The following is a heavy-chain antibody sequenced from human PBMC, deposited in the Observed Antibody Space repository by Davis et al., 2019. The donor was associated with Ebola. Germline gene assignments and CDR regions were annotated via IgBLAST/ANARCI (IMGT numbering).Heavy chain of an antibody. CDR1: GFTFSSYG. CDR2: ISYDGSNK. V-gene: IGHV3-30*03. Sequence: GESLKISCAASGFTFSSYGMHWVRQAPGKGLEWVAVISYDGSNKYYADSVKGRFTISRDNSKNTLYLQMNSLRAEDTAVYYCARGDGYNYFDSWGQGTLVTVSS. CDR3: ARGDGYNYFDS. D-gene: IGHD5-24*01. J-gene: IGHJ4*02.